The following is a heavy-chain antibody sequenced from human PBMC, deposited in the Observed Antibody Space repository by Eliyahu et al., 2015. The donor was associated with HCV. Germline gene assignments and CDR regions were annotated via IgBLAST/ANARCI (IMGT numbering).Heavy chain of an antibody. Sequence: QVELQESGPGLLKPSQTLSLTCSVSGGSXXNSNXYWSWIRQLPGKGLEWIGYIYYTGITYYNPSLQSRLVVSLDTSMNQFSLRLTSMTAADTGVYFCARTXARTGGSYWYFDLWGRGTRVTVSS. D-gene: IGHD3-16*01. CDR2: IYYTGIT. V-gene: IGHV4-31*03. J-gene: IGHJ2*01. CDR3: ARTXARTGGSYWYFDL. CDR1: GGSXXNSNXY.